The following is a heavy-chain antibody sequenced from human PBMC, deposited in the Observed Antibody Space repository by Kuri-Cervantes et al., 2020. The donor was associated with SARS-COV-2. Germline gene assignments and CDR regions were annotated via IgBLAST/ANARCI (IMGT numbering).Heavy chain of an antibody. V-gene: IGHV1-2*02. CDR2: INPNSGDT. CDR3: ARGSSGCCYV. D-gene: IGHD3-22*01. J-gene: IGHJ4*02. Sequence: ASVKVSCKTSGHTFTAYYMHWVRQAPGQGLEWMGWINPNSGDTNYVQKFQGRVTMTRDTSISTAYMELTRLRSDDTAVYYCARGSSGCCYVWGQGTLVTVSS. CDR1: GHTFTAYY.